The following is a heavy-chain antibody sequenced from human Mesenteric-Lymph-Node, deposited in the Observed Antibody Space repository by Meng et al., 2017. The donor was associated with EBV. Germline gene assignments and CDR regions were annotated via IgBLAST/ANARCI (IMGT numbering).Heavy chain of an antibody. CDR1: GFTFSRHP. V-gene: IGHV3-23*01. CDR3: AKVFDL. J-gene: IGHJ5*02. Sequence: GWVQPGGSLRLSGAASGFTFSRHPMIWVRQAPGKGLQWVSSISSTGGGTYYADSVKGPFTVSRDNSRNTLFLQLNSLRVDDTAVYYCAKVFDLWGQGTLVTVSS. CDR2: ISSTGGGT.